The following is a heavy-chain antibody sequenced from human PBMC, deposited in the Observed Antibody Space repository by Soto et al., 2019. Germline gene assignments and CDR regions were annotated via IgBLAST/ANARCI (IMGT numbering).Heavy chain of an antibody. CDR3: ARHPYYYDSSGYEAAFDI. CDR2: MYYSGST. V-gene: IGHV4-59*08. D-gene: IGHD3-22*01. J-gene: IGHJ3*02. Sequence: SETLSLTCIVSGGSIGSYYWGWVRQPPGKGLEWIGYMYYSGSTNYNPSLKSRVTISLDTSKNQFSLKLSSVTAADTAVYYCARHPYYYDSSGYEAAFDIWGQGTMVTVSS. CDR1: GGSIGSYY.